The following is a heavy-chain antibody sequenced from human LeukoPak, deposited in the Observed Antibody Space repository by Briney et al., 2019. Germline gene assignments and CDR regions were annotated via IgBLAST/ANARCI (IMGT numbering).Heavy chain of an antibody. J-gene: IGHJ4*02. V-gene: IGHV1-2*02. Sequence: GASVKVSCKASGYTFTGYYMHWVRQAPGQGLEWMGWINPNSGGTNYAQKFQGRVTMTRDTSISTAYMELSRLRSDDTAVYYCARKSGGSSGYESNWGQGTLVTVSS. D-gene: IGHD5-12*01. CDR1: GYTFTGYY. CDR3: ARKSGGSSGYESN. CDR2: INPNSGGT.